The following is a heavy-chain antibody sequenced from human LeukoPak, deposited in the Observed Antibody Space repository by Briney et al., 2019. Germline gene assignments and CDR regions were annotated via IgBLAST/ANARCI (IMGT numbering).Heavy chain of an antibody. Sequence: SECLSLTCTVSGCSISSYYWSWIRQPPGKGLEWIGYICYSGNTTYNPSLKSRVTISVDTSKNQFSLKLTSVTAADTAVYYCARQGGYIAPLALWGQGTLVTVSA. D-gene: IGHD6-13*01. CDR2: ICYSGNT. CDR3: ARQGGYIAPLAL. CDR1: GCSISSYY. V-gene: IGHV4-59*08. J-gene: IGHJ4*02.